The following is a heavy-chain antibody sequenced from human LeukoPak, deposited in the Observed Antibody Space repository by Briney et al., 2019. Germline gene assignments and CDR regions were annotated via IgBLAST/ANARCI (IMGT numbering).Heavy chain of an antibody. CDR3: ARKSLIWELREDDAFDI. D-gene: IGHD1-26*01. J-gene: IGHJ3*02. Sequence: ASVKVSCKASGYTFSSYGITWVRQAPGQGLEWMGWISGYNGNTNYEQKLQGRVTKTIDTSTSTAYMELRSLRSDDTAVYYCARKSLIWELREDDAFDIWGQGTMVTVSS. CDR1: GYTFSSYG. CDR2: ISGYNGNT. V-gene: IGHV1-18*01.